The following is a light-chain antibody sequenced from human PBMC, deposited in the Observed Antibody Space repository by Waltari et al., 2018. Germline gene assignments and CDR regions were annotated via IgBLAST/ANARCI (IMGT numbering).Light chain of an antibody. J-gene: IGLJ2*01. CDR3: SSYTSSTSVV. CDR2: DVS. CDR1: SSDVGTYNF. V-gene: IGLV2-14*03. Sequence: QSALTQPASVSGSPGQSITISCTGTSSDVGTYNFVSWYQQHPGKAPKLMIYDVSNRPSGVSNSFSASRAGNTASLTISGLQTEDEADYYCSSYTSSTSVVFGGGTKLTV.